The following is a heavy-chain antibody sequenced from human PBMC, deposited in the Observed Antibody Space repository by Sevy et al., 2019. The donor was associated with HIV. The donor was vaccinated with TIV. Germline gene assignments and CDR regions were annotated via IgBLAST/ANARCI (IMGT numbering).Heavy chain of an antibody. CDR3: AREDSKFYGMDV. CDR2: IYYSGST. V-gene: IGHV4-59*01. Sequence: SETLSLTCTVSGGSISSYYWSWIRQPPVKGLEWIGYIYYSGSTNYNPSLNSRVTISVDTSKNQFSLKLSSVTAADTAVYFCAREDSKFYGMDVWGQGTTVTVSS. J-gene: IGHJ6*02. D-gene: IGHD6-13*01. CDR1: GGSISSYY.